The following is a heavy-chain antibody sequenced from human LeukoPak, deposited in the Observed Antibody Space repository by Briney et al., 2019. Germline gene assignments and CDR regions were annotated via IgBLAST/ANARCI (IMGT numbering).Heavy chain of an antibody. CDR3: AKDPTITGTYGMDV. J-gene: IGHJ6*02. V-gene: IGHV3-33*06. Sequence: GGSLRLSCAASGFTFSSYGMHWVRQAPGKGLEWGAVIWYDGSNKYYADSVKGRFTISRDNSKNTLYLQMNSLRAEDTAVYYCAKDPTITGTYGMDVWGQGTTVTVSS. D-gene: IGHD1-7*01. CDR1: GFTFSSYG. CDR2: IWYDGSNK.